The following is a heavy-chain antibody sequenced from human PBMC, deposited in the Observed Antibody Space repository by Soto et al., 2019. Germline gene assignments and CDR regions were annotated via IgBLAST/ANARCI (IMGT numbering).Heavy chain of an antibody. D-gene: IGHD3-3*01. CDR2: IRSKAYGGTT. J-gene: IGHJ6*02. Sequence: PGGSLRLSCTGSGFTFGDYTMTWVRQAPGKRLEWVGFIRSKAYGGTTEYAASVKGRFTLSRDDSKNTLYLQMNSLRAEDTAVYYCARDPQSDYDFWSGYYRYYYGMDVWRQGTTVTVSS. CDR1: GFTFGDYT. V-gene: IGHV3-49*04. CDR3: ARDPQSDYDFWSGYYRYYYGMDV.